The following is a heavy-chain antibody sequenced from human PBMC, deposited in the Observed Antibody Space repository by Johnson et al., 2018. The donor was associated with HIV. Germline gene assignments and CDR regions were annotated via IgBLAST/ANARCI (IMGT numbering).Heavy chain of an antibody. CDR2: IYSGGST. D-gene: IGHD1-26*01. V-gene: IGHV3-66*02. CDR3: TRGSFTDDAFDV. CDR1: GFTFSNYA. Sequence: EVQLVESGGGLVQPGGSLRLSCAASGFTFSNYAMTWVRQAPGKGLEWVSVIYSGGSTYYADSVKGRFTISRDTSKNMLYLQMNSLRPEDTAVYYCTRGSFTDDAFDVWGLGTMVTVSS. J-gene: IGHJ3*01.